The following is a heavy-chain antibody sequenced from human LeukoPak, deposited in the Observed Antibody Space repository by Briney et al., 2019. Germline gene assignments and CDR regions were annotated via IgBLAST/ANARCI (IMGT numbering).Heavy chain of an antibody. D-gene: IGHD3-16*01. CDR3: ATGRWRSEGPEFDY. CDR2: ISYDGSNK. CDR1: GFTFSSYG. J-gene: IGHJ4*02. Sequence: PGGSLRLSCAASGFTFSSYGMHWVRQAPGKGLEWVAVISYDGSNKYYADSVKGRFTISRDNSKNTLYLQMNSLRAEDTAVYYCATGRWRSEGPEFDYWGQGTLVTVSS. V-gene: IGHV3-30*03.